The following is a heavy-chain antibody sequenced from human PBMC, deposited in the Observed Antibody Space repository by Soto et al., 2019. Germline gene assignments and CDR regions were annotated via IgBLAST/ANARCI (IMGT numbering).Heavy chain of an antibody. CDR3: ARTKGSSWYNYYYMDV. J-gene: IGHJ6*03. Sequence: WASVKVSCKASGYTFTSYDINWVRQATGQGLEWMGWMNPNSGNTGYAQKFQGRVTMTRNTSISTAYMELSSLRSEDTAVYYCARTKGSSWYNYYYMDVWGKGTTVTVSS. CDR2: MNPNSGNT. V-gene: IGHV1-8*01. CDR1: GYTFTSYD. D-gene: IGHD6-13*01.